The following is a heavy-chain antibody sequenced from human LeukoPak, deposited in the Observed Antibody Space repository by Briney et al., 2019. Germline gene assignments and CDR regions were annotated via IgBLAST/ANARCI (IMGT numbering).Heavy chain of an antibody. D-gene: IGHD3-3*01. CDR3: ARDTIFGEVDIRVYPHYYYYYMDV. CDR2: IYTSGST. Sequence: SETLSLTCTVSGGSISSYYWSWIRQPAGKGLEWIGRIYTSGSTNYNPSLKSRVTMSVDTSKNQFSLKLSSVTAADTAVYYCARDTIFGEVDIRVYPHYYYYYMDVWGKGTTVTVSS. CDR1: GGSISSYY. J-gene: IGHJ6*03. V-gene: IGHV4-4*07.